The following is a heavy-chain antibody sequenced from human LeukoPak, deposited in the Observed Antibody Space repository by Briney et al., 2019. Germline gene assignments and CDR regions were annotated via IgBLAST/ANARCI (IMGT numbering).Heavy chain of an antibody. V-gene: IGHV3-21*04. CDR1: GFSFSTYN. CDR3: AKDAPFSYYYYYYMDV. CDR2: ITSGSSYI. Sequence: GGSLRLSCAASGFSFSTYNMNWVRQAPGQRLEWVSSITSGSSYIYYADSVKGRFTISRDNSKNTLYLQMNSLRAEDTAVYYCAKDAPFSYYYYYYMDVWGKGTTVTVSS. J-gene: IGHJ6*03.